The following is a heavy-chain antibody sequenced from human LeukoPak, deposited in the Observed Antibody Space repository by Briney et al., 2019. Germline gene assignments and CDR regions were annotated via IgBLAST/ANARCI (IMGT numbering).Heavy chain of an antibody. CDR3: AKGYDFWSGYYDH. CDR2: IRYDGSNK. CDR1: GFTFSSYG. J-gene: IGHJ4*02. D-gene: IGHD3-3*01. V-gene: IGHV3-30*02. Sequence: GGSLRLSCAASGFTFSSYGMHWVRQAPGKGLEWVAFIRYDGSNKYYADSVKGRFTISRDTSKNTLSLQMNSLRAEDTAVYYCAKGYDFWSGYYDHWGQGTLVTVSS.